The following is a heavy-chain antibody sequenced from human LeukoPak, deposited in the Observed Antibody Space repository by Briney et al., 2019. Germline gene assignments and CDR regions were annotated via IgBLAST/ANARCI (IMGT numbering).Heavy chain of an antibody. CDR2: IKQDGSEK. Sequence: GGSLRLSCAASGFMFSSYWMSWVRQAPGKGLEWVANIKQDGSEKYYVDSVKGRFTISRDNAKNSLYLQMNSLRAEDTAVYYCASAKHFDYWGQGTLVTVSS. V-gene: IGHV3-7*01. J-gene: IGHJ4*02. CDR1: GFMFSSYW. CDR3: ASAKHFDY. D-gene: IGHD4/OR15-4a*01.